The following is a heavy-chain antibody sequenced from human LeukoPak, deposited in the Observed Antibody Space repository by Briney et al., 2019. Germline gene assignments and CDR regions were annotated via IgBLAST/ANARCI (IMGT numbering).Heavy chain of an antibody. CDR2: IYSGGST. CDR1: GFTFSSYS. J-gene: IGHJ4*02. Sequence: GGSLRLSCETFGFTFSSYSMNWVRQAPGKGLEWVAVIYSGGSTHYADSVKGRFTISRDNAKNSLYLQMNSLRAEDTAVYYCARDQARIAAAGKAFDYWGQGTLVTVSS. D-gene: IGHD6-13*01. V-gene: IGHV3-66*01. CDR3: ARDQARIAAAGKAFDY.